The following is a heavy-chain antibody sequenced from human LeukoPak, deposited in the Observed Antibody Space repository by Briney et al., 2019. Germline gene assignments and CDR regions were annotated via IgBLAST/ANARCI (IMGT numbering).Heavy chain of an antibody. V-gene: IGHV2-5*02. CDR1: GGSISSSSYY. CDR3: AHRGGRGGYKSAFDM. J-gene: IGHJ3*02. CDR2: IYWDDDK. D-gene: IGHD5-24*01. Sequence: TLSLTCTVSGGSISSSSYYWGWIRQPPGKALEWLAFIYWDDDKRYSPSLKSRLTITKDTSKNQVVLTMTNMDPVDTATYYCAHRGGRGGYKSAFDMWGQGTMVTVSS.